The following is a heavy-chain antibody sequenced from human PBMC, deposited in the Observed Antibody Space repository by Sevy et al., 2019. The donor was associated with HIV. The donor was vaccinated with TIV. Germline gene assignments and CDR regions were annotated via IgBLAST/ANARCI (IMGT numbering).Heavy chain of an antibody. D-gene: IGHD5-18*01. CDR1: GFTFDDYA. Sequence: GGSLRLSCAASGFTFDDYAMHWVRQAPGKGLEWVSGISWNSGSIGYADSVKGRFTISRDNAKNSLYLQMNSLRAEDTALYSCAKDMRRYSHGYDYYYYGMDVWGQGTTVTVSS. CDR2: ISWNSGSI. V-gene: IGHV3-9*01. J-gene: IGHJ6*02. CDR3: AKDMRRYSHGYDYYYYGMDV.